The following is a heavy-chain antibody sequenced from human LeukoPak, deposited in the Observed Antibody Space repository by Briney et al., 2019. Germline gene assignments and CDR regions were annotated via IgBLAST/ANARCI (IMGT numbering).Heavy chain of an antibody. CDR1: GYTFTSYA. V-gene: IGHV1-3*01. CDR3: AREPPDYRNWFDP. J-gene: IGHJ5*02. CDR2: IIADNGDT. D-gene: IGHD4-11*01. Sequence: ASVKVSCKASGYTFTSYAIHWVRQAPGQRLEWMGWIIADNGDTEYSQKFRGRVIFTRDTSATTAYMELSSLRSEDTAVYYCAREPPDYRNWFDPWGQGTLVTVSS.